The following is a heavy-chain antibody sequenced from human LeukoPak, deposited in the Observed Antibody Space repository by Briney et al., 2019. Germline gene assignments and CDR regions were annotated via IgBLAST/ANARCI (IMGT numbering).Heavy chain of an antibody. CDR1: GFIFSSHW. D-gene: IGHD6-19*01. Sequence: GGSLRLSCTASGFIFSSHWMTWVRQSPGKGLEWVANIKEDGSVKCYVDSVKGRFTISRDNTKNALYLQMNSLRADDTAVYFCARDSTWLLDYWGQGTLITVSS. J-gene: IGHJ4*02. V-gene: IGHV3-7*03. CDR3: ARDSTWLLDY. CDR2: IKEDGSVK.